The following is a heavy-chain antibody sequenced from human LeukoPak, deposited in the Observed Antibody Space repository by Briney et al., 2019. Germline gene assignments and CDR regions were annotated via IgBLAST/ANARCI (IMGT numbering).Heavy chain of an antibody. CDR3: ARSPVQGTIFGVVIRGGSWFDP. CDR1: GYTFTSYD. CDR2: MNPNSGNT. V-gene: IGHV1-8*01. Sequence: ASVKVSCKASGYTFTSYDINWVRQATGQGLEWMGWMNPNSGNTGYAQKFQGRVTMTRNTSISTAYMELSSLRSEDTAVYYCARSPVQGTIFGVVIRGGSWFDPWGQGTLVTVSS. J-gene: IGHJ5*02. D-gene: IGHD3-3*01.